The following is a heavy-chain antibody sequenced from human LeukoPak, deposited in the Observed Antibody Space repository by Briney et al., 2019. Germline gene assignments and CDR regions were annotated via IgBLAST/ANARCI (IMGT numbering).Heavy chain of an antibody. CDR2: IWYDGSNK. D-gene: IGHD6-19*01. Sequence: GGSLRLSCAASGFTFSSYGMHWVRQAPGKGLEWVAVIWYDGSNKYYADSVKGRFTISRDNSKNTLYLQMNSLRAEDTAVYYCARESAVAGRGAFDTWGQGTMVTVSS. J-gene: IGHJ3*02. V-gene: IGHV3-33*01. CDR1: GFTFSSYG. CDR3: ARESAVAGRGAFDT.